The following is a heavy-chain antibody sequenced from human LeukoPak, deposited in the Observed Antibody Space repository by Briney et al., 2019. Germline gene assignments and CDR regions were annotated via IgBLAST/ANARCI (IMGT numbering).Heavy chain of an antibody. J-gene: IGHJ1*01. D-gene: IGHD6-19*01. V-gene: IGHV3-15*01. CDR3: TTTGGSTGWYNEYFQH. Sequence: GGSPRLSCTASGFIFSTAWMTWVRQAPGKGLEWVGRIKSKTDGGAIEYAAPVKGRFTISRDDSKNTLYLQMSGLRTEDTDLYYCTTTGGSTGWYNEYFQHWGQGTLVTVSS. CDR1: GFIFSTAW. CDR2: IKSKTDGGAI.